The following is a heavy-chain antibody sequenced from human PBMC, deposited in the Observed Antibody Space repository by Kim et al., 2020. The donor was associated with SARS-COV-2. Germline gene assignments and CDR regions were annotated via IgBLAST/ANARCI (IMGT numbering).Heavy chain of an antibody. D-gene: IGHD3-10*01. Sequence: SVKVSCKASGGTFSSYATSWVRQAPGQGLEWMGGIIPIFGTANYAQKFQGRVTITADESTSTAYMELSSLRSEDTAVYYCARVLGVTMVRGVIKGVYYYGMDVWGQGTTVTVSS. CDR3: ARVLGVTMVRGVIKGVYYYGMDV. CDR2: IIPIFGTA. CDR1: GGTFSSYA. V-gene: IGHV1-69*13. J-gene: IGHJ6*02.